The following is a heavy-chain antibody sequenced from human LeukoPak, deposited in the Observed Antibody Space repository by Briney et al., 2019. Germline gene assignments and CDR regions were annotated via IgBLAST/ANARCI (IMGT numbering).Heavy chain of an antibody. Sequence: GESLEISCKGSGYTFSSYWIGWVRQMPGKGLEWMGIIYPDDSDIRYSPSLQIQVTISADKSIRTAYLQWSSLKASDTAMYYCARLGQQLNREYYGMDLWGQGTTVTVSS. D-gene: IGHD6-13*01. CDR2: IYPDDSDI. V-gene: IGHV5-51*01. CDR1: GYTFSSYW. CDR3: ARLGQQLNREYYGMDL. J-gene: IGHJ6*02.